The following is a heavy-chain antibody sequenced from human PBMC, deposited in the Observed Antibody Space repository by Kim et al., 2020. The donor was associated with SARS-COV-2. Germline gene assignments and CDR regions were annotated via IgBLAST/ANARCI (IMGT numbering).Heavy chain of an antibody. D-gene: IGHD2-8*01. CDR3: AKDRYAHYYGMDV. Sequence: ADSVKGRFTISRDNSKNTLYLQMNSLRAEDTAVYYCAKDRYAHYYGMDVWGQGTTVTVSS. J-gene: IGHJ6*02. V-gene: IGHV3-30*02.